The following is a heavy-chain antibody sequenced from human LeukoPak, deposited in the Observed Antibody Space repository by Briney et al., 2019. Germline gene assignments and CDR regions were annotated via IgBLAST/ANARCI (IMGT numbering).Heavy chain of an antibody. D-gene: IGHD6-13*01. CDR3: ARGHIAAAKGAYGMDV. CDR2: IYYSGST. Sequence: SETLSLTCTVSGGSISSYYWSWIRQPPGKGLEWIGYIYYSGSTNYNPSLKSRVTISVDTSKNQFSLKLSSVTAADTAVYYCARGHIAAAKGAYGMDVWGQGTTVTVSS. V-gene: IGHV4-59*12. CDR1: GGSISSYY. J-gene: IGHJ6*02.